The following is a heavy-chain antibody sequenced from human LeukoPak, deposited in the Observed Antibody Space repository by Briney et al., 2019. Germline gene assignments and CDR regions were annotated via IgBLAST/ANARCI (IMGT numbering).Heavy chain of an antibody. CDR2: FDPEDGET. CDR3: ATPHPVEYNWNDVFDY. V-gene: IGHV1-24*01. D-gene: IGHD1-20*01. CDR1: GYTLTELS. Sequence: ASVKVSCKVSGYTLTELSMHWVRQAPGKGLEWMGGFDPEDGETIYAQKFQGRVTMTEDTSTDTAYMELSSLRSENTAVYYCATPHPVEYNWNDVFDYWGQGTLVTVSS. J-gene: IGHJ4*02.